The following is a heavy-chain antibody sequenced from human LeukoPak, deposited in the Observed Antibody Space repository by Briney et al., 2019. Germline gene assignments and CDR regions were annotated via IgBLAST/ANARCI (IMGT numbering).Heavy chain of an antibody. CDR3: ARDLGGDYFDY. CDR2: ISSSSSYI. Sequence: GGSLRLSCAASGFTFSSHSMNWVRQALGKGLEWVSSISSSSSYIYYADSVRGRFTISRDNAKNSLYLQMNSLRAEDTAVHYCARDLGGDYFDYWGQGTLVTVSS. J-gene: IGHJ4*02. V-gene: IGHV3-21*01. D-gene: IGHD1-26*01. CDR1: GFTFSSHS.